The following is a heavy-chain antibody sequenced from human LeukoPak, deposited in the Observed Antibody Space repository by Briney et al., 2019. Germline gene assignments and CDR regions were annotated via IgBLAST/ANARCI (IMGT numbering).Heavy chain of an antibody. CDR1: GYSFTSYW. CDR3: ARRASGYCSSTSCPGYFGY. V-gene: IGHV5-51*01. CDR2: IYPGDSDT. J-gene: IGHJ4*02. Sequence: GESLKISCKGSGYSFTSYWIGWVRQMPGKGLEWMGIIYPGDSDTRYSPSFQGQVTISADKSISTAYLQWSSLKASDTAMYYCARRASGYCSSTSCPGYFGYWGQGTLVTVSS. D-gene: IGHD2-2*01.